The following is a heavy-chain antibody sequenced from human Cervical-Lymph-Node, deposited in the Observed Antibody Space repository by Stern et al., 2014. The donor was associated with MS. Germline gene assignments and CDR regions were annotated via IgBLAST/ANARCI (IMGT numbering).Heavy chain of an antibody. CDR3: ARDKYSGYDLGGYFDV. J-gene: IGHJ4*02. D-gene: IGHD5-12*01. V-gene: IGHV3-9*01. CDR2: ISWDSGSL. CDR1: GFTFNDHA. Sequence: VQLVQSGGGLVQPGRSLTLSCAASGFTFNDHAMHLVRQVPGMGLEWVSGISWDSGSLGYADSVQGRFTISRDNGKNSLDLRMSRLRAEDTAVYYCARDKYSGYDLGGYFDVWGQGILVTVSS.